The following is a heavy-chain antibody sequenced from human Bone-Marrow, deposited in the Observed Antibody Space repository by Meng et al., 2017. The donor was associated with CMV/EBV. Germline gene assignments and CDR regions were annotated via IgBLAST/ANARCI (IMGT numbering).Heavy chain of an antibody. J-gene: IGHJ4*02. D-gene: IGHD1-26*01. Sequence: GESLKISCAASGFTFSSYAMHWVRQAPGKGLEWVAVISYDGSNKYYADSVKGRFTISRDNSKNTLYLQMNSLRAEDTAVYYCVREGATARDFDYWGQGTLVTVSS. CDR1: GFTFSSYA. CDR2: ISYDGSNK. V-gene: IGHV3-30-3*01. CDR3: VREGATARDFDY.